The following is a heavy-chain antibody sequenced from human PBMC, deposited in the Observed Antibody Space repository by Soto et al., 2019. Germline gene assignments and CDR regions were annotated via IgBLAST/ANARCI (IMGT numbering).Heavy chain of an antibody. CDR3: AKVRYSSPMGYYYGMAV. V-gene: IGHV1-69*01. D-gene: IGHD2-2*01. J-gene: IGHJ6*02. CDR1: GVAFNKFI. Sequence: VASGKVSCKASGVAFNKFIVTWVRQAPGLGLEWVGGIIPVFGTANYAQKFQGRVTITADESTSTSYMEVNNLRSEDTAVYYCAKVRYSSPMGYYYGMAVWGQGTPVTVS. CDR2: IIPVFGTA.